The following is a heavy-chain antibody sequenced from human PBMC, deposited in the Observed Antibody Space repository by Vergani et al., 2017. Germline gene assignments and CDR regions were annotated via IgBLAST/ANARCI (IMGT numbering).Heavy chain of an antibody. J-gene: IGHJ4*02. V-gene: IGHV1-18*04. CDR1: GYTFTSYG. D-gene: IGHD3-22*01. CDR2: ISAYNGNT. CDR3: ARDSQYYYDSSDNGYYFDY. Sequence: QVQLVQSGAEVKKPGASVKVSCKASGYTFTSYGISWVRQAPGQGLEWMGWISAYNGNTNYAQKLQGRVTMTTDTSTSTAYMELRSLRSEDTAVYYCARDSQYYYDSSDNGYYFDYWGQGTLVTVSS.